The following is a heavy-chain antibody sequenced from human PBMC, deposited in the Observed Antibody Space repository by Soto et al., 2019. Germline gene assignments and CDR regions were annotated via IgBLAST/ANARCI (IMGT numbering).Heavy chain of an antibody. Sequence: SETLSLTCAVSGGSISSSNWWSWVRKPRGKGLEWIGEIYHSGRTNYNPSLKSRGTTSVAKSKNQFSLKLSSVTAADTAVDYCARGAGIYVVYGMDVWGQGTTVTV. CDR3: ARGAGIYVVYGMDV. V-gene: IGHV4-4*02. D-gene: IGHD5-12*01. CDR2: IYHSGRT. CDR1: GGSISSSNW. J-gene: IGHJ6*02.